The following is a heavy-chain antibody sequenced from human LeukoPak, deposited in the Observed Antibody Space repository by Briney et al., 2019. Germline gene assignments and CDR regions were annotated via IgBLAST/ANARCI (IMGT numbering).Heavy chain of an antibody. J-gene: IGHJ4*02. D-gene: IGHD1-26*01. CDR2: ISGSGSST. CDR1: GFTFSNSA. Sequence: GGSLRLSCEASGFTFSNSAMSWVRQAPGKGPEWVSGISGSGSSTYYPDSVKGRFTSSRDNSKNTLYLQMNSLRAEDTAVYYCAKGSEWEPQFAWGQGTLVIVS. CDR3: AKGSEWEPQFA. V-gene: IGHV3-23*01.